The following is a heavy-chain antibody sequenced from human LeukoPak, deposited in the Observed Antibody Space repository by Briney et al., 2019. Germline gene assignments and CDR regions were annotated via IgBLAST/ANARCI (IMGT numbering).Heavy chain of an antibody. CDR2: ISAYNGNT. Sequence: GASVKVSCKASGYTFTSYGISWVRQAPGQGLEWMGWISAYNGNTNYAQKLQGRVTMTTDTSTSTAYMELRSLRSDDTAVYYCARDYDILTGPSRPDYWGQGTLVTVSS. J-gene: IGHJ4*02. D-gene: IGHD3-9*01. CDR3: ARDYDILTGPSRPDY. CDR1: GYTFTSYG. V-gene: IGHV1-18*04.